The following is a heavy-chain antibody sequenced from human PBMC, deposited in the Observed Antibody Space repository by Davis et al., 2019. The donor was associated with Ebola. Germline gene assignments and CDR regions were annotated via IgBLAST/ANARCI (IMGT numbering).Heavy chain of an antibody. CDR3: ARDSEMATTIYYYGMDV. CDR1: GFTFSSYG. Sequence: GESLKTPCAASGFTFSSYGMHWVRQAPGKGLEWVAVIWYDGSNKYYADSVKGLFTISRDNSKNTLYVQMNSLRAEDTAVYYCARDSEMATTIYYYGMDVWGQGTTVTVSS. CDR2: IWYDGSNK. D-gene: IGHD5-24*01. V-gene: IGHV3-33*01. J-gene: IGHJ6*02.